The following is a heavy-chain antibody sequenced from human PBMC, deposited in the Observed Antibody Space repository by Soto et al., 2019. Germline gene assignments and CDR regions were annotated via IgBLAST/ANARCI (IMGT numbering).Heavy chain of an antibody. CDR3: AKGGYCSGGSCYFDY. Sequence: EVQLLESGGGLVQPGGSLRLSCAASGFTFSSYAMSWVRQAPGKGLEWVSAISGSGGSTYYADSVKGRFTISRDNFKNTLYLQMNSLRAEDTAVYYCAKGGYCSGGSCYFDYCGQEPLVTVSS. CDR2: ISGSGGST. J-gene: IGHJ4*02. D-gene: IGHD2-15*01. V-gene: IGHV3-23*01. CDR1: GFTFSSYA.